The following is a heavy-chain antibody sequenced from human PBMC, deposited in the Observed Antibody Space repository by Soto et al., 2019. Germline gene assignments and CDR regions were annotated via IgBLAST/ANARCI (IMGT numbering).Heavy chain of an antibody. CDR2: TYYRSKWYN. CDR1: GDSVSSNSAA. J-gene: IGHJ6*03. CDR3: ARVGYSSSWTYYYYMDV. V-gene: IGHV6-1*01. D-gene: IGHD6-13*01. Sequence: PSQTLSLTCAISGDSVSSNSAAWNWIRQSLSRGLEWLGRTYYRSKWYNDYAVSVKSRITINPDTSKNQFSLQLNSVTPEDTAVYYCARVGYSSSWTYYYYMDVWGKGTTVTVSS.